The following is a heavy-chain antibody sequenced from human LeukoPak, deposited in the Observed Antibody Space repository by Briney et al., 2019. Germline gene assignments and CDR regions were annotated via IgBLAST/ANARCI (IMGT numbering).Heavy chain of an antibody. CDR3: ARGGAGFDY. CDR2: TYYRSKWFN. V-gene: IGHV6-1*01. Sequence: SQTLSLTCAISGDXVSSNRTSWNWIRQSPSRGLEWLGRTYYRSKWFNDYAVSVKSRITINPDTSKNHFSLQLISVTPEDTAVYYCARGGAGFDYWGQGTLVTVSS. CDR1: GDXVSSNRTS. J-gene: IGHJ4*02. D-gene: IGHD3-10*01.